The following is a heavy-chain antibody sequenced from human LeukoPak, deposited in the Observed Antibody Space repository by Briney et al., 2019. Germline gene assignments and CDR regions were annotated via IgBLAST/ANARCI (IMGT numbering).Heavy chain of an antibody. CDR1: GFTFSNAW. V-gene: IGHV3-15*01. J-gene: IGHJ4*02. CDR3: TDFGYDANDARGY. D-gene: IGHD2-2*03. CDR2: IKSKTDGGTT. Sequence: PGGSLRLSCAASGFTFSNAWMSWVRQAPGKGLEWVGRIKSKTDGGTTDYAAPVKGRFTISRDDSKNTLYVEMNSLQTEDTAVYYCTDFGYDANDARGYWGQGTLVTVSS.